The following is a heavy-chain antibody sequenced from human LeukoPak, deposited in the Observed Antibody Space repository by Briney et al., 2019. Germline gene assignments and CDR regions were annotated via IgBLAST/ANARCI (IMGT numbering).Heavy chain of an antibody. D-gene: IGHD5-12*01. V-gene: IGHV1-18*04. J-gene: IGHJ4*02. CDR1: GYTFTKFG. CDR3: ARDGGYDFHYFDY. CDR2: ISARNGNT. Sequence: GASVKVSCKASGYTFTKFGFSRVRQAPGQGLEWMGWISARNGNTNYAQRVQGRVTMTTDTSTSTAYMELRSLRSDDTAVYFCARDGGYDFHYFDYWGQGTLVTVSS.